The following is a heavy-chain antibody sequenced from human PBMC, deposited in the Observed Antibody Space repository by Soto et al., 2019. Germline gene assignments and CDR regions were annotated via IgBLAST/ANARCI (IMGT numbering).Heavy chain of an antibody. J-gene: IGHJ4*02. CDR3: ARRYGWLYFDY. CDR1: GDSISSSIYF. D-gene: IGHD3-10*01. Sequence: SETLSLTCTVSGDSISSSIYFWGWIRQPPGKGLEWIGTIFYSGSTYYNPSLKSRVTISVDTSKNQFSLKLTSVTAADTALYYCARRYGWLYFDYWGQGSLVTVSS. V-gene: IGHV4-39*01. CDR2: IFYSGST.